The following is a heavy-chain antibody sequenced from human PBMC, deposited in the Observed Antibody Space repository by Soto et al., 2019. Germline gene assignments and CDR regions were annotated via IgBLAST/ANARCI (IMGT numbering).Heavy chain of an antibody. D-gene: IGHD2-2*01. Sequence: RRLSCAASGFTFSSYGMHWVRQAPGKGLEWVAVISYDGSNKYYADSVKGRFTISRDNSKNTLYLQMNSLRAEDTAVYYCAKDRARYCSSTSCYPGYFQHWGQGTLVTVSS. V-gene: IGHV3-30*18. CDR3: AKDRARYCSSTSCYPGYFQH. CDR2: ISYDGSNK. J-gene: IGHJ1*01. CDR1: GFTFSSYG.